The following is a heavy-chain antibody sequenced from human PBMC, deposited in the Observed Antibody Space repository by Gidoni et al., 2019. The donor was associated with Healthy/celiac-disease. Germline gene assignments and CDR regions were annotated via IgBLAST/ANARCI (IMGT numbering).Heavy chain of an antibody. J-gene: IGHJ6*02. CDR1: GFTFRAYY. V-gene: IGHV3-11*01. Sequence: QVQLVESGGGLVKPGGSLRLSCAASGFTFRAYYMSWIRQAPGKGLEWVSYISSSGSTIYYADSVKGRFTISRDNAKNSLYLQMNSLRAEDTAVYYCARAGYYDFWSEVYGMDVWGQGTTVTVSS. D-gene: IGHD3-3*01. CDR2: ISSSGSTI. CDR3: ARAGYYDFWSEVYGMDV.